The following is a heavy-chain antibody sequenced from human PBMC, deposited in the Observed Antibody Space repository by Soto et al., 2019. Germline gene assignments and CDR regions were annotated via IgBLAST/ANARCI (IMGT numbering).Heavy chain of an antibody. J-gene: IGHJ4*02. CDR2: INSDGSST. V-gene: IGHV3-74*01. CDR1: GFTFRSYW. Sequence: GGSLKLSCAASGFTFRSYWMQWVRQAPGKGLVWVSWINSDGSSTSYADSVKGRFTISRDNAKNTLYLQMNSLRAEDTAVYYCVSGGSRRNFDSWGQATLVTVSS. D-gene: IGHD2-15*01. CDR3: VSGGSRRNFDS.